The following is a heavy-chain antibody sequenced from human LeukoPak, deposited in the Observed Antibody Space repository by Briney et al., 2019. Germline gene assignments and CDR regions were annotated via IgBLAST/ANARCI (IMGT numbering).Heavy chain of an antibody. J-gene: IGHJ4*02. D-gene: IGHD6-13*01. V-gene: IGHV3-21*01. CDR2: ISSSSSYI. CDR1: GFTFSSYS. Sequence: GESLRLSCAASGFTFSSYSMNWVRQAPGKGLEWVSSISSSSSYIYYADSVKGRFTISRDNAKNSLYLQMNSLRAEDTAVYYCANSIAAAGFDYWGQGTLVTVSS. CDR3: ANSIAAAGFDY.